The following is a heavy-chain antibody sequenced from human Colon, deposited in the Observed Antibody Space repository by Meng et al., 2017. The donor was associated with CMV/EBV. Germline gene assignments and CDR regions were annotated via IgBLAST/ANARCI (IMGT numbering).Heavy chain of an antibody. V-gene: IGHV3-7*01. Sequence: GGSLRLSCAASGFTFSNYWMRWVRQAPGKGLEWVANRKEDGSDNYYMDSVKGRFSISRDNAKNSLYLQMNSLRAEDTAVYYCVASSVIAPFYWGQGTLVTVSS. CDR1: GFTFSNYW. CDR3: VASSVIAPFY. CDR2: RKEDGSDN. D-gene: IGHD3-16*02. J-gene: IGHJ4*02.